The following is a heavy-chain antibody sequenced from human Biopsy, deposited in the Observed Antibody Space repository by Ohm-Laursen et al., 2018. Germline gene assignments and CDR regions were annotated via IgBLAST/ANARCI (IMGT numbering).Heavy chain of an antibody. CDR3: ARDVVGRGASFFDF. J-gene: IGHJ4*02. CDR1: GYTFGNYG. CDR2: ISVYHGNT. D-gene: IGHD1-26*01. Sequence: ASVKVSCKASGYTFGNYGISWVRQAPGQGLERMGWISVYHGNTDYPHKFQGRVTLTTDTSTSTAYIELRSLTSDDTAIYYCARDVVGRGASFFDFWGQGTSVTVSS. V-gene: IGHV1-18*01.